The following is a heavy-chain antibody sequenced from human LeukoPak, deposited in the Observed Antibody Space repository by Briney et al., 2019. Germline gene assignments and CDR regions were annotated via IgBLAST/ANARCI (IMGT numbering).Heavy chain of an antibody. CDR1: GYSFTSYW. CDR2: IYPGDSDT. J-gene: IGHJ4*02. V-gene: IGHV5-51*01. Sequence: PGESLKIPGKGFGYSFTSYWIGGVRQMPGKGLEWMGIIYPGDSDTRYSPSFQGQVTISAEKSTSNAYLQWSSLKASDTAMYYCARHRAAAGLFFDYWGQGTLVTVSS. D-gene: IGHD6-13*01. CDR3: ARHRAAAGLFFDY.